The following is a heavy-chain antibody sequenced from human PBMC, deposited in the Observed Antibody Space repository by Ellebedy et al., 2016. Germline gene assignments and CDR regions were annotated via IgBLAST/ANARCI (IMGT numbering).Heavy chain of an antibody. CDR1: GGSISSSSYY. Sequence: GSLRLSCTVSGGSISSSSYYWGWIRQPPGKGLEWIGSIYYSGSTYYNPSLKSRVTISVDTSKNQFSLKLSSVTAADTAVYYCARQHFRHWFDPWGQGTLVTVSS. J-gene: IGHJ5*02. CDR3: ARQHFRHWFDP. D-gene: IGHD2/OR15-2a*01. V-gene: IGHV4-39*01. CDR2: IYYSGST.